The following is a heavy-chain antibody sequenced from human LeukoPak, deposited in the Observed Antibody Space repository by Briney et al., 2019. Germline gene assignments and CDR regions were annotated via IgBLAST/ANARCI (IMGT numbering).Heavy chain of an antibody. Sequence: SETLCLTCTVSGGSISSYYWSWNRQPAGKGLEWIGRIYTSGSTNYNPSLKSRVTMSVDTSKNQFSLKLSSVTAADTAVYYCARDGARYCSSTSCSFFDYWGQGTLVTVSS. CDR1: GGSISSYY. V-gene: IGHV4-4*07. D-gene: IGHD2-2*01. J-gene: IGHJ4*02. CDR2: IYTSGST. CDR3: ARDGARYCSSTSCSFFDY.